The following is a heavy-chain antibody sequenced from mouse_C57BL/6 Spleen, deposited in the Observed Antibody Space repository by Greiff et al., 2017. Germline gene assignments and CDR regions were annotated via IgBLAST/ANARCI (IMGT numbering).Heavy chain of an antibody. V-gene: IGHV1-80*01. J-gene: IGHJ2*01. D-gene: IGHD3-3*01. CDR3: ARLGTWEYYFDD. CDR2: IYPGDGDT. CDR1: GYAFSSYW. Sequence: QVQLQQSGAELVKPGASVKISCKASGYAFSSYWMNWVKQRPGKGLEWIGQIYPGDGDTNYNGKFKGKATLTADKSSSTAYLQLSSLTSEDSAVYFCARLGTWEYYFDDWGQGTTLTVSS.